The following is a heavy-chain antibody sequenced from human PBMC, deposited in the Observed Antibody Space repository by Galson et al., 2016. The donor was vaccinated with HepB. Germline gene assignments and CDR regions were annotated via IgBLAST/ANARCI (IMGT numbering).Heavy chain of an antibody. J-gene: IGHJ4*02. CDR3: ARDLPEIFGVKGLDL. V-gene: IGHV3-30*04. CDR2: ISYNGDKI. CDR1: GFTFTTYI. D-gene: IGHD3-3*01. Sequence: SLRLSCAASGFTFTTYIFHWIRRAPDKGLQWVAVISYNGDKIYYADSVKGRFTISRDTSNRTVYLDMNSLRPEDTAVYYCARDLPEIFGVKGLDLWGQGALVTVSS.